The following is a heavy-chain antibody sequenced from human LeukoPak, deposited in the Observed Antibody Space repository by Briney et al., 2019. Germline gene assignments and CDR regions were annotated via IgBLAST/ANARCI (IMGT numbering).Heavy chain of an antibody. J-gene: IGHJ3*02. D-gene: IGHD3-10*01. CDR2: ISSSGTAT. V-gene: IGHV3-11*04. CDR1: GFTFDDYY. Sequence: GGSLRLSCTASGFTFDDYYITWIRQAPGKGLDWVAYISSSGTATYYADSVKGRFTISRDNAKNSLYLQMDSLKAEDTAMYYCARPARSGIYSPDAFENWGQGTMVTVSS. CDR3: ARPARSGIYSPDAFEN.